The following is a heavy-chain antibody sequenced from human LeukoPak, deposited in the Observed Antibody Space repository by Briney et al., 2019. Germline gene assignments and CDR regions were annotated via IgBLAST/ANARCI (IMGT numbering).Heavy chain of an antibody. CDR1: GGSISSGGYY. D-gene: IGHD3-3*01. CDR2: IYHSGST. J-gene: IGHJ4*02. Sequence: PSQTLSLTCTVSGGSISSGGYYWSWIRQPPGKGLEWIGYIYHSGSTYYSPSLKSRVTISVDTSKIQFSLRLSSVTAADTAVYYCARVGVFGVVSDSWGQGILVTVSS. V-gene: IGHV4-30-2*01. CDR3: ARVGVFGVVSDS.